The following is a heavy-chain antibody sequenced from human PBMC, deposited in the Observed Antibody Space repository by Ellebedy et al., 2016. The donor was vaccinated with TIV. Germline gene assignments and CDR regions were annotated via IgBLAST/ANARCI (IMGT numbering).Heavy chain of an antibody. D-gene: IGHD4-23*01. CDR2: IFSAADGGET. CDR3: TRDAAGNGGKLDY. V-gene: IGHV3-53*01. Sequence: PGGSLRLSCAASGFPVASNYMNWVCQAPGTGLEWVSVIFSAADGGETPYADSVKGRFTIPRDSYQNTLYLQMNSLRAEDTAVYYCTRDAAGNGGKLDYWGQGALVTVSS. J-gene: IGHJ4*02. CDR1: GFPVASNY.